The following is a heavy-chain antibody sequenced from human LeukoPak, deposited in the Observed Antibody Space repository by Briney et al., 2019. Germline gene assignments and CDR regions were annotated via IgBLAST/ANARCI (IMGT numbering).Heavy chain of an antibody. J-gene: IGHJ3*01. D-gene: IGHD1-26*01. Sequence: GGSLRLSCAASGCTFSSYWRHWVRQAPGKGLVWVSRVKSDGSSTNYADSVKGRFTVSRDNAKNTLILQMNSLRAEDTAVYYCARGGSPREALGDTSDVWGHGTLVTVSS. CDR1: GCTFSSYW. CDR3: ARGGSPREALGDTSDV. V-gene: IGHV3-74*01. CDR2: VKSDGSST.